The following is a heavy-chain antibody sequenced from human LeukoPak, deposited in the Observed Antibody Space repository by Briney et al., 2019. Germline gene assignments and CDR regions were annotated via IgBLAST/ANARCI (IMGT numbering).Heavy chain of an antibody. CDR1: GGSISSYY. D-gene: IGHD2-8*01. J-gene: IGHJ4*02. CDR2: IYYSGST. CDR3: ARDFRNLMADY. V-gene: IGHV4-59*01. Sequence: SETLSLTCTVSGGSISSYYWSWIRQPPGKGLEWIGYIYYSGSTNYNPSLKSRVTISVDTSKNQFSLKLSSVTAADTAVYYCARDFRNLMADYWGQGTLVTVSS.